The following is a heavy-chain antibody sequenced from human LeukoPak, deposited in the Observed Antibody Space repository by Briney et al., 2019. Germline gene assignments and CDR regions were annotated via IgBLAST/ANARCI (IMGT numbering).Heavy chain of an antibody. CDR2: INPNSGGT. J-gene: IGHJ4*02. Sequence: ASVKVSCKASGYTFTGHYMHWVRQAPGQGLEWMGWINPNSGGTNYAQKFQGRVTMTRDTSISTAYMELSRLRSDDTAVYYCARVLTFGGVIVISYFDYWGQGTLVTVSS. CDR1: GYTFTGHY. D-gene: IGHD3-16*02. V-gene: IGHV1-2*02. CDR3: ARVLTFGGVIVISYFDY.